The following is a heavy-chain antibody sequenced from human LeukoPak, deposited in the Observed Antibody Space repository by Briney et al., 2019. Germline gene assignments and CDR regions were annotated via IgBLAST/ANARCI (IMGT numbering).Heavy chain of an antibody. CDR3: AKGASSGYDHIAFDY. Sequence: SGRSLRLSCAASGFTFDDYAMHWVRQAPGKGLEWVSGISWNGGSIGYADSVKGRFTISRDNAKNSLYLQMNSLRAEDTALYYCAKGASSGYDHIAFDYWGQGTLVTVSS. V-gene: IGHV3-9*01. CDR2: ISWNGGSI. CDR1: GFTFDDYA. D-gene: IGHD5-12*01. J-gene: IGHJ4*02.